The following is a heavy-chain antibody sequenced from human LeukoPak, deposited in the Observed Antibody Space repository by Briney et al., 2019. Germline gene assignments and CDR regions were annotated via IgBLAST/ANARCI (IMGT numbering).Heavy chain of an antibody. V-gene: IGHV4-59*08. CDR1: GGSISHYF. D-gene: IGHD6-19*01. CDR2: IYYSGNT. CDR3: AKTVAGYWYFDL. Sequence: PSETLSLTCTVSGGSISHYFWSWIRQPPGKPLEWIGYIYYSGNTNYNSSLKSRLTISVDTSKDQFSLKLSSVTAADTAVYYCAKTVAGYWYFDLWGRGTLVTVSS. J-gene: IGHJ2*01.